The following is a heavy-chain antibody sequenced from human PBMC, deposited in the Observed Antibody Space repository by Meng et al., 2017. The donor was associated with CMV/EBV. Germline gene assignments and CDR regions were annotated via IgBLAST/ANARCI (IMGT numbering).Heavy chain of an antibody. CDR1: GFSLSTSGVG. D-gene: IGHD3-10*01. V-gene: IGHV2-5*01. Sequence: SGPTLVKPTQTLTLTCTFSGFSLSTSGVGVGWIRQPPGKALEWLALIYWNDDKRYSPSLKSRLTITKDTSKNQVVLTMTNMDPVDTATYYCAHRRQHLQGRGFDCWGQGTLVTVSS. CDR2: IYWNDDK. CDR3: AHRRQHLQGRGFDC. J-gene: IGHJ4*02.